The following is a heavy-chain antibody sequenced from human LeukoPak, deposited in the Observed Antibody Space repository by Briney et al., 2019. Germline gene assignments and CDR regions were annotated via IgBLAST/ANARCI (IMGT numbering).Heavy chain of an antibody. CDR3: ARRRTMFGYFAGEFDY. V-gene: IGHV4-39*01. CDR2: IYYSGST. CDR1: GGSISSSSYY. Sequence: PSETLSLTCTVSGGSISSSSYYWGWIRQPPGKGLEWIGSIYYSGSTNNNPSLKSRVTISVDTSKNQSSLKLSSVTAADTAVYYCARRRTMFGYFAGEFDYWGQGTLVTVSS. J-gene: IGHJ4*02. D-gene: IGHD3-10*02.